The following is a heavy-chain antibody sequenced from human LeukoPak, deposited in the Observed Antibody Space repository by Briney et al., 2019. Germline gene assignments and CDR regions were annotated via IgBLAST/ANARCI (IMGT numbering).Heavy chain of an antibody. CDR1: GFTFSNYW. CDR2: INSDGINT. J-gene: IGHJ6*03. D-gene: IGHD1-26*01. CDR3: ARDPYSGSYGNYYYYFMDV. V-gene: IGHV3-74*01. Sequence: GGSLRLSCAASGFTFSNYWMHWVRQAPGKGLVWVSRINSDGINTSYADSVKGRFTISRDNAKNSLYLQMNSLRAEDTAVYYCARDPYSGSYGNYYYYFMDVWGKGTTVTISS.